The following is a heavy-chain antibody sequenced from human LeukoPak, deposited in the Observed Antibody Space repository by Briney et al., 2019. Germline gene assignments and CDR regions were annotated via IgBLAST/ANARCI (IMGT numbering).Heavy chain of an antibody. D-gene: IGHD3-3*01. V-gene: IGHV1-8*03. CDR1: GYTFTSYD. Sequence: ASVKVSCKASGYTFTSYDINWVRQATGQGLEWMGWMNPNSGNTGYAQKFQGRVTITRNTSISTAYMELSSLRSEDTAVYYCARGVLRFLGWLPKSYMDVWGKGTTVTVSS. CDR3: ARGVLRFLGWLPKSYMDV. CDR2: MNPNSGNT. J-gene: IGHJ6*03.